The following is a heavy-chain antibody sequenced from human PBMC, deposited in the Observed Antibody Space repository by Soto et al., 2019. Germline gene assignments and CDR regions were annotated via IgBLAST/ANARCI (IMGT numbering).Heavy chain of an antibody. J-gene: IGHJ4*02. V-gene: IGHV5-51*03. CDR1: GYRFTYYW. Sequence: EVQLVQSGAEVKKPGESLKISCKASGYRFTYYWIGWVRQMPGKGLGLMGIIYPGDSDTRYSPSFQGQVTISADKSFNPAYLQWSSLKASDTAIYYCATQTARYGYCSRGSCFPFDYWGQGTLVTVSS. CDR2: IYPGDSDT. D-gene: IGHD2-15*01. CDR3: ATQTARYGYCSRGSCFPFDY.